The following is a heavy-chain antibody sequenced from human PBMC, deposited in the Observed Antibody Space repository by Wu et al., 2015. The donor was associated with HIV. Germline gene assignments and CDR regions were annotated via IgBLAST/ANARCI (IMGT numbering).Heavy chain of an antibody. CDR3: ARDYDDRGSVSLGS. Sequence: QVRLVQSGPEVKKPGASVKVSCKASGYPFKNYGLTWVRQAPGQGLEWMGWITVFNGDTNYAQKFQDRVIMTTDTLTNTAYTELKSLTSDDTAVYFCARDYDDRGSVSLGSWGQGTMVTVST. J-gene: IGHJ3*01. V-gene: IGHV1-18*01. CDR2: ITVFNGDT. D-gene: IGHD3-16*01. CDR1: GYPFKNYG.